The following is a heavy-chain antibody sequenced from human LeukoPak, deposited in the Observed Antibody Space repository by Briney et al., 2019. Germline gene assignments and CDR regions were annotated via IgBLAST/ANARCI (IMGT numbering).Heavy chain of an antibody. CDR1: GDSISSRSW. V-gene: IGHV4-4*02. J-gene: IGHJ5*02. Sequence: SGTLSLTYTVSGDSISSRSWWNWVRQPPGKGLEWIGEMYHSGTTNYNPSLNSRVTISVDKSKNQFSLKLSSVTAADTAVYYCARVGKQWLVLRGWFDPWGQGTLVTVSS. CDR2: MYHSGTT. CDR3: ARVGKQWLVLRGWFDP. D-gene: IGHD6-19*01.